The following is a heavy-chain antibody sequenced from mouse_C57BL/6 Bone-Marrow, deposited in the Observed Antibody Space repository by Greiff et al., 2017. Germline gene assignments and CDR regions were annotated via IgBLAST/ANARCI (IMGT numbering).Heavy chain of an antibody. V-gene: IGHV14-3*01. CDR1: GFNIKNTY. D-gene: IGHD2-4*01. Sequence: EVKLVEPVAELVRPGASVKLSCTASGFNIKNTYMHWVKQRPEQGLEWIGRIDPANGNTKYAPKFQGKATITVDTSSNTAYLQLSSLTSEDTAIYYCATPIYYDYDVDYWGQGTSVTVSS. CDR3: ATPIYYDYDVDY. J-gene: IGHJ4*01. CDR2: IDPANGNT.